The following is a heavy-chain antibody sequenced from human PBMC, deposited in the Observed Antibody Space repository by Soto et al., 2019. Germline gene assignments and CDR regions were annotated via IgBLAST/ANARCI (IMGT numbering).Heavy chain of an antibody. Sequence: EVQLVESGGGLVQPGGSLSLSCVASGLTFSRNSMNWVRQAPGKGLEWIAYISSSSSTIYYADSVKGRFTISRDNAKNSLYLQMNRLRDEDTAVYHCARDLGGIAAAGTLDYWGQGTLVTVSS. CDR3: ARDLGGIAAAGTLDY. CDR2: ISSSSSTI. V-gene: IGHV3-48*02. CDR1: GLTFSRNS. J-gene: IGHJ4*02. D-gene: IGHD6-13*01.